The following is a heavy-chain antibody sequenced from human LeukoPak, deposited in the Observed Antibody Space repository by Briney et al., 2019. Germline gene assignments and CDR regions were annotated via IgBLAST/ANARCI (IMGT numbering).Heavy chain of an antibody. CDR3: ARDHWGSLDY. CDR1: GGSFSGYY. V-gene: IGHV4-34*01. CDR2: INHSGST. J-gene: IGHJ4*02. D-gene: IGHD7-27*01. Sequence: KPSETLSLTCAVYGGSFSGYYWSWIRRPPGKGLEWIGEINHSGSTNYNPSLKSRVTISVDTSKNQFSLKLTSVTAADTAIYYCARDHWGSLDYWGQGALVTVSS.